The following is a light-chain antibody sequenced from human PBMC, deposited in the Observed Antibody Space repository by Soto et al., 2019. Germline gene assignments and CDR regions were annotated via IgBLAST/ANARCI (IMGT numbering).Light chain of an antibody. CDR2: DNN. J-gene: IGLJ3*02. V-gene: IGLV1-51*01. Sequence: QSVLTQSPSVSAAPGQNVTISCSGSSSNIEKNFVSLYQQVPGRAPRLLIFDNNRRPSGTPDRLSGSKSGTSATLDITGLQTGDEADYYCATWDSSLSAVLFGGGTKLNVL. CDR3: ATWDSSLSAVL. CDR1: SSNIEKNF.